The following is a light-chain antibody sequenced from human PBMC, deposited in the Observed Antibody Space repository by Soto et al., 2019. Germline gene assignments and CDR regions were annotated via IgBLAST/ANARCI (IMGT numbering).Light chain of an antibody. V-gene: IGKV3-15*01. J-gene: IGKJ1*01. Sequence: EIVMTQSPATLSVSPGERATLSCRASQSVRRNVAWYQQKPGQALRLLIHDASTRATGISVRFSGSGSGTEFTLTISSLQYEDFAVYYCQQYNNWLWTFGQGTKVEIK. CDR3: QQYNNWLWT. CDR1: QSVRRN. CDR2: DAS.